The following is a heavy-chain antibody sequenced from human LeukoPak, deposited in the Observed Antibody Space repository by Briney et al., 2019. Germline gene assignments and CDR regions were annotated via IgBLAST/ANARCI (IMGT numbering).Heavy chain of an antibody. Sequence: PLASVKVSCKASGYTFTSYYMHWVRQAPGQGLEWMGWISAYNGNTNYAQKLQGRVTMTTDTSTSTAYMELRSLRSDDAAVYYCARSNYSSSWYPTEYFQHWGQGTLVTVSS. CDR2: ISAYNGNT. V-gene: IGHV1-18*04. J-gene: IGHJ1*01. D-gene: IGHD6-13*01. CDR1: GYTFTSYY. CDR3: ARSNYSSSWYPTEYFQH.